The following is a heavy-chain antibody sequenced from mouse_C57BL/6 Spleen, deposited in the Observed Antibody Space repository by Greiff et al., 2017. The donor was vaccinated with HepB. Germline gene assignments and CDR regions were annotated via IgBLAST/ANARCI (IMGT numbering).Heavy chain of an antibody. D-gene: IGHD2-3*01. CDR3: ARTGWSGRGYYYAMGS. J-gene: IGHJ4*01. CDR2: IHPNNGGT. Sequence: EVQLQQSGPELVKPGASVKISCKASGYTFTDYYMNWVKQSHGKSLEWIGDIHPNNGGTSYNQKFKGKVTLTVAKYASTAYLELRSLTSEDSAVYYWARTGWSGRGYYYAMGSWGQVTSVTVAS. V-gene: IGHV1-26*01. CDR1: GYTFTDYY.